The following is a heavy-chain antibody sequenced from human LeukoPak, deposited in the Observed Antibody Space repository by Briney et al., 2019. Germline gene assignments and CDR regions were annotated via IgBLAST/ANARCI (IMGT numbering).Heavy chain of an antibody. D-gene: IGHD6-13*01. Sequence: SETLSLTCTVSGDSISSYYWSWIRQPPGKGLEWIGYIYHSGSTNYNPSLKSRVTISADTSKDQFSLKLASVTAADTAVYYCATGYISTWYYFDYWGQGTLVTVSS. CDR1: GDSISSYY. CDR3: ATGYISTWYYFDY. CDR2: IYHSGST. V-gene: IGHV4-59*01. J-gene: IGHJ4*02.